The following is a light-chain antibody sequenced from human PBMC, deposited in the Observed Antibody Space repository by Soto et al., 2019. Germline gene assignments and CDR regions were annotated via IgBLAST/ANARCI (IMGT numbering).Light chain of an antibody. Sequence: QSALTQPRSVSGSPGQSVTICCTGTSSDVGGYNYVSWYQQHPGKAPKLMIYDFSKRPSGVPDRFSGSKSGNTASLHIPGLQAEDEADYYCRSYAGSYTYVVFGGGTKLTVL. V-gene: IGLV2-11*01. CDR1: SSDVGGYNY. CDR2: DFS. J-gene: IGLJ2*01. CDR3: RSYAGSYTYVV.